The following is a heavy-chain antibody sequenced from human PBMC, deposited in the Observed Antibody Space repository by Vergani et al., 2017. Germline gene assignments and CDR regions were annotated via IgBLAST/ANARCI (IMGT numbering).Heavy chain of an antibody. Sequence: QVQLVQSGAEVKKPGASVKVSCKASGYTFTGYYMHWVRQAPGQGLEWMGWIIPIFGTANYAQKFQGRVTITADESTSTAYMELSSLRSEDTAVYYCATTVTTGAYYYYGMDVWGQGTTVTVSS. CDR1: GYTFTGYY. CDR3: ATTVTTGAYYYYGMDV. V-gene: IGHV1-69*01. D-gene: IGHD4-17*01. CDR2: IIPIFGTA. J-gene: IGHJ6*02.